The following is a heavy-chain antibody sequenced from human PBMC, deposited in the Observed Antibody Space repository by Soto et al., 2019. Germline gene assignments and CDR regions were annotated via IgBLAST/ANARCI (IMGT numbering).Heavy chain of an antibody. CDR3: ARDRGYYYDSSGYYEPYYYGLDV. V-gene: IGHV3-48*01. D-gene: IGHD3-22*01. Sequence: GGSLRLSCAASGFTFSRYSMNWVRQAPGKGLEWVSYISCSSSTIYYADSVKGRFTISRDNAKNSLYLQMNSLRAEDTAVYYCARDRGYYYDSSGYYEPYYYGLDVWGQGTTATVSS. CDR2: ISCSSSTI. CDR1: GFTFSRYS. J-gene: IGHJ6*02.